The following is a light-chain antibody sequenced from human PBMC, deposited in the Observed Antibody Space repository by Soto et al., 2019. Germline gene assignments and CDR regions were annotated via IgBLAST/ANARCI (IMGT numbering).Light chain of an antibody. J-gene: IGKJ4*01. CDR1: QSIGNY. CDR2: AAS. CDR3: QQSYSTPLT. Sequence: DIQMTQSPSSLSAAIGARVSISCRASQSIGNYLNWYQQKPGKAPKLLIYAASSLQSGVPSRFSGSGSGTDFTLTINSLQPEDFATYYCQQSYSTPLTFGGVTKVDIK. V-gene: IGKV1-39*01.